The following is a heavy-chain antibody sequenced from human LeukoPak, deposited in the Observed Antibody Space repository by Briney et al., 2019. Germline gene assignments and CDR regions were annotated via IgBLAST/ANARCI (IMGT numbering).Heavy chain of an antibody. J-gene: IGHJ4*02. Sequence: YYRSKWYSDYALAVKGRITISPDTSKNQLSLQLNSVTPEDTAVYYCARDSRHYGSALDYWGQGTLVTVSS. CDR3: ARDSRHYGSALDY. D-gene: IGHD3-10*01. CDR2: YYRSKWYS. V-gene: IGHV6-1*01.